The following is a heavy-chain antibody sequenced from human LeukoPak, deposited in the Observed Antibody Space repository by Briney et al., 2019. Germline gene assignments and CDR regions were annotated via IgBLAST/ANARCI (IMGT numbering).Heavy chain of an antibody. CDR2: IYSDGTT. V-gene: IGHV3-53*01. J-gene: IGHJ2*01. CDR3: ARYDFILISYFDL. CDR1: GFTVSNNY. Sequence: GGSLRLSCAASGFTVSNNYMSWVRQAPGKKLERVSDIYSDGTTFYADSVKGRFTISRDNSKNTLYLQMNSLRAEDTAVYHCARYDFILISYFDLWGRGALVTVSS. D-gene: IGHD3-3*01.